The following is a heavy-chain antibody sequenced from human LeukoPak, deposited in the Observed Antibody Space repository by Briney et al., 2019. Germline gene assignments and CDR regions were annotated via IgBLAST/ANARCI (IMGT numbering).Heavy chain of an antibody. Sequence: PGGSLRLSCAASGFTFSSNYMSWVRQAPGKGLEWVSVIYSGGSTYYADSVKGRFTISRDNSKNTLYLQMNSLRAEDTAVYYCARDSRGSGSYYYYYGMDVWGQGTTVTVSS. J-gene: IGHJ6*02. D-gene: IGHD3-10*01. CDR3: ARDSRGSGSYYYYYGMDV. V-gene: IGHV3-66*01. CDR2: IYSGGST. CDR1: GFTFSSNY.